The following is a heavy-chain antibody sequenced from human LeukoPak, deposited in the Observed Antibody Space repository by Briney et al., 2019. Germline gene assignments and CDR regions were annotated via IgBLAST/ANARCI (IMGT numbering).Heavy chain of an antibody. CDR2: IYHSGST. J-gene: IGHJ4*02. CDR3: ARVIDGYSSGLFDY. V-gene: IGHV4-39*07. D-gene: IGHD6-19*01. Sequence: SETLSLTCTVSGGSISSSSYYWGWIRQPPGKGLEWIGSIYHSGSTYYNPSLKSRVTISVDTSKNQFSLKLSSVTAADTAVYYCARVIDGYSSGLFDYWGQGTLVTVSS. CDR1: GGSISSSSYY.